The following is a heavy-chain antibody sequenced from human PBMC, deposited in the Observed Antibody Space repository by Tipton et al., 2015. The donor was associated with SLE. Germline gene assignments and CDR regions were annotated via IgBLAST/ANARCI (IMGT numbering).Heavy chain of an antibody. Sequence: GSLRLSCEGSGFIFSRHWMTWVRQAPGKGLEWVADIRKDGYEEYYVDSVKGRFTISRDNAKNSLYLQMNSLRDEDTAVYYCARPSTTVVPDYWGRGTLVTVSS. CDR1: GFIFSRHW. J-gene: IGHJ4*02. V-gene: IGHV3-7*01. CDR3: ARPSTTVVPDY. CDR2: IRKDGYEE. D-gene: IGHD3-10*01.